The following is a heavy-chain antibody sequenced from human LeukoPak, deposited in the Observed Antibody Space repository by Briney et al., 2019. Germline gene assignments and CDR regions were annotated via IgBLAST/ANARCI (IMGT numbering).Heavy chain of an antibody. CDR3: AKERSHVDTALDSSDYYFDY. CDR2: ISGSGGST. V-gene: IGHV3-23*01. J-gene: IGHJ4*02. CDR1: GFIFGDNG. D-gene: IGHD5-18*01. Sequence: GGSLRLSCAASGFIFGDNGMSWVRQAPGKGLEWVSAISGSGGSTYYADSVKGRFTISRDNSKNTLYLQMNSLRAEDTAVYYCAKERSHVDTALDSSDYYFDYWGQGTLVTVSS.